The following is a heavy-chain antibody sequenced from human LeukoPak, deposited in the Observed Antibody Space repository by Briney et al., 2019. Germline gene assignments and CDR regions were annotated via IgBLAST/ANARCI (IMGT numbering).Heavy chain of an antibody. CDR1: RFIFSKYA. J-gene: IGHJ3*02. D-gene: IGHD1-26*01. CDR3: ANPDGLESGTSNYAFHI. Sequence: GGSLRLSCAASRFIFSKYAMSWARQAPGKGLEWVSGISGSGVYTYYADSVKGRFTVFRDNSRSTLYLQINSLGAEDTAVYYCANPDGLESGTSNYAFHIWGQGTMVTVSS. V-gene: IGHV3-23*01. CDR2: ISGSGVYT.